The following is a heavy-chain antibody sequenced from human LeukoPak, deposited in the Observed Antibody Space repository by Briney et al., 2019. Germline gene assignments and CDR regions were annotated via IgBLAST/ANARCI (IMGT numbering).Heavy chain of an antibody. V-gene: IGHV4-39*01. CDR3: AKSGGYGLIDY. J-gene: IGHJ4*02. D-gene: IGHD1-26*01. Sequence: PSETLSLTCIVSGGSIRSSSYNWGWIRQPPGKGLEWIGNIYSSGSTYYNASLQSRVTISIDTSKNQFSLRLNSVTAADTAMYYCAKSGGYGLIDYWGQGTRVTVSS. CDR1: GGSIRSSSYN. CDR2: IYSSGST.